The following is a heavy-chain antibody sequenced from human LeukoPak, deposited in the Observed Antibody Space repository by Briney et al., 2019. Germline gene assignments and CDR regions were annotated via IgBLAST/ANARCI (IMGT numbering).Heavy chain of an antibody. CDR3: AREQIVATTNFDY. CDR2: INPNSGGT. Sequence: GASVKLFCKASGYTFTGYYMHWVRQAPGQGLEWMGWINPNSGGTNYAQKFQGRVTMPRDTSISTAYVELSRLRSDDTAVYYCAREQIVATTNFDYWGQGTLVTVSS. J-gene: IGHJ4*02. D-gene: IGHD5-12*01. CDR1: GYTFTGYY. V-gene: IGHV1-2*02.